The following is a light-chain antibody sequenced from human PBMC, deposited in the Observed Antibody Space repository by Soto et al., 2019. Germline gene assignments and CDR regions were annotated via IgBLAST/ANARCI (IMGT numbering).Light chain of an antibody. J-gene: IGKJ4*01. CDR1: QSVSNY. CDR3: QQRSNWPPRIT. Sequence: VVTQSPVTLSVSPGERVTLSCRASQSVSNYLAWYQQKPGQAPRLLIYDASNRATGIPARFSGSGSGTDFTLTISSLEPEDFAVYYCQQRSNWPPRITFGGGTKVEIK. CDR2: DAS. V-gene: IGKV3-11*01.